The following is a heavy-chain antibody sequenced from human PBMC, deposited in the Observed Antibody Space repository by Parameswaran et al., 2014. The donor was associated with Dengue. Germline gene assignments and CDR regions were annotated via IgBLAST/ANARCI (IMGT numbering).Heavy chain of an antibody. Sequence: RWIRSAPRKGLGWVSAISGSGGSTYYADSVKGRFTISRDNSKNTLYLQMNSLRAEDTAVYYCAKVHSSSPPGDKQQTPNYFDYWGQGTLVTVSS. CDR2: ISGSGGST. V-gene: IGHV3-23*01. D-gene: IGHD6-13*01. J-gene: IGHJ4*02. CDR3: AKVHSSSPPGDKQQTPNYFDY.